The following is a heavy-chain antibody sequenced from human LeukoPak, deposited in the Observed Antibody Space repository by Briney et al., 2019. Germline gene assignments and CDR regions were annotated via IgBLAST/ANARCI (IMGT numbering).Heavy chain of an antibody. Sequence: PSGTLSLTCAVSGDSISSYNCYSWVRQSPGKGLEWIGEICPRGGINYNPSLKTRVIITADRPRNQFSLNLTSVTAADSAVYYCARNGGYDQDAWGQGTTVAVSS. J-gene: IGHJ6*02. D-gene: IGHD5-18*01. CDR2: ICPRGGI. CDR3: ARNGGYDQDA. V-gene: IGHV4-4*02. CDR1: GDSISSYNC.